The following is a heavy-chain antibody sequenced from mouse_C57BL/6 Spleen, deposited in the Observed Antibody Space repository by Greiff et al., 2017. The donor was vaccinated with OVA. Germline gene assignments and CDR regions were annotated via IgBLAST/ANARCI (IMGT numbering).Heavy chain of an antibody. CDR2: IYPGDGAP. Sequence: VQLQQSGAELVKPGASVKISCKASGYAFSSYWLNWVKQRPGTGLEWIGQIYPGDGAPTYNGKFKGKATLTADKSSSTAYMQLSSETSEDSEVYVSARGGRDVAWLAYWGQGTLVTVSA. J-gene: IGHJ3*01. V-gene: IGHV1-80*01. CDR3: ARGGRDVAWLAY. D-gene: IGHD3-3*01. CDR1: GYAFSSYW.